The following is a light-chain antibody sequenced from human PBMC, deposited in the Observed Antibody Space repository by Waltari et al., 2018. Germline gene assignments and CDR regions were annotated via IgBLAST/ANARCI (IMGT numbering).Light chain of an antibody. CDR2: DAS. J-gene: IGKJ1*01. V-gene: IGKV1-33*01. CDR3: QQYKDLPRT. CDR1: QDIRNY. Sequence: DIQMTQSPSSMSASVGDRVSINCQASQDIRNYLSWYQQKPGKAPKLLIYDASNLETGVPSRFSGSASGTDFTFTISSLQPEDIGTYYCQQYKDLPRTFGQGTKVEFK.